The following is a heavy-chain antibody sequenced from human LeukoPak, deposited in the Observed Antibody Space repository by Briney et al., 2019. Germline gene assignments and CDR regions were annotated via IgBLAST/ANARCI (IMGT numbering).Heavy chain of an antibody. CDR1: GGSINNYY. J-gene: IGHJ3*02. CDR2: IYTRGST. Sequence: SETLSLTCTVSGGSINNYYWSWIRQPAGKGLEWIGSIYTRGSTNYNPSLKSRVTMSVDTSKNQFSLKLSSVTAADTAVYYCARGRYCSADICSGGDAFDIWGQGTMVSVSS. V-gene: IGHV4-4*07. D-gene: IGHD2-15*01. CDR3: ARGRYCSADICSGGDAFDI.